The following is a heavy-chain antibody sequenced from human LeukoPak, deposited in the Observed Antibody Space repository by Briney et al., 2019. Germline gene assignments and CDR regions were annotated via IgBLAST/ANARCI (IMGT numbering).Heavy chain of an antibody. CDR3: AKGHRGVYTDPINL. J-gene: IGHJ1*01. V-gene: IGHV4-39*01. CDR1: GDSMSSGTYY. CDR2: IDNDGST. D-gene: IGHD2-2*02. Sequence: ASETLSLTRTVSGDSMSSGTYYWGWIRQPPGKGLEWNGSIDNDGSTYYSPSLKSRVTISVDTSKNQFTLNLSSVTAADTAVYYCAKGHRGVYTDPINLWGQGTLVTVSS.